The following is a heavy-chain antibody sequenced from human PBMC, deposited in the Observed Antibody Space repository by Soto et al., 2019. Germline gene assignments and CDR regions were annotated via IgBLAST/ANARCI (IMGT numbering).Heavy chain of an antibody. Sequence: QVQLQESGPXLVKPSETLSLTCTVSGGSMRGQHWSWIRQPPGKGLEWIGHHSDSTNYKPSPNSRITITTDTSKNQFSLKLSSVTAADTTVYYCATYTVGEGGRGYWGQGTLVTVSS. D-gene: IGHD3-16*01. CDR2: HHSDST. CDR1: GGSMRGQH. CDR3: ATYTVGEGGRGY. V-gene: IGHV4-4*09. J-gene: IGHJ4*02.